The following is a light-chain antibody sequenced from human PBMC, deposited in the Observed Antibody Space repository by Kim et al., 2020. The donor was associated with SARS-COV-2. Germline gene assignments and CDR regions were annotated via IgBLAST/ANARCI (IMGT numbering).Light chain of an antibody. CDR2: GAS. CDR3: QQYNNWPYS. Sequence: SGAPGERASLYCRASQSVSSNLAWYQQKPGQAPRLLIYGASTRATGIPARFSGSGSGTEFTLTISSLQSEDFAVYYCQQYNNWPYSFGQGTKLEI. J-gene: IGKJ2*03. V-gene: IGKV3-15*01. CDR1: QSVSSN.